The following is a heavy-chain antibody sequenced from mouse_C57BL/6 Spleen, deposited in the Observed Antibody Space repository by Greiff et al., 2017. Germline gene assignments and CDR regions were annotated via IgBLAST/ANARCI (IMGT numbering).Heavy chain of an antibody. J-gene: IGHJ1*03. D-gene: IGHD1-1*01. CDR1: GFTFSSYG. CDR2: ISSGGSYT. Sequence: EVKVVESGGDLVKPGGSLKLSCAASGFTFSSYGMSWVRQTPDKRLEWVATISSGGSYTYYPDSVTGRFTISRDNAKNTLYLQMSSLKSEDTAMYYCARHYYGSSYWYFDVWGTGTTVTVSS. CDR3: ARHYYGSSYWYFDV. V-gene: IGHV5-6*01.